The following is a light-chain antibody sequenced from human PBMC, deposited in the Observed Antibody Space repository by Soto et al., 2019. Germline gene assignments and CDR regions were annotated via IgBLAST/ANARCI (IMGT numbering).Light chain of an antibody. J-gene: IGLJ2*01. Sequence: QSVLTQPPSASGTPGQRVTISCSGSSSNIGNNYVSWFQQFPGTAPKLLIYDNYKRPSGIPDRFSGSKSGTSATLGITGLQTGDEADYYCGTWDTSLSAVVFGGGTKVTVL. CDR2: DNY. CDR1: SSNIGNNY. V-gene: IGLV1-51*01. CDR3: GTWDTSLSAVV.